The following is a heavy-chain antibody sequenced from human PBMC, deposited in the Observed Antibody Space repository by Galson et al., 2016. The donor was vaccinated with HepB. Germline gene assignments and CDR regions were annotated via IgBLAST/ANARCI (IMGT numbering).Heavy chain of an antibody. CDR2: IYWDDDE. CDR1: GFSLNTSGVG. V-gene: IGHV2-5*02. CDR3: SHRHRGFGP. Sequence: PALVKPTQTLTLTCTFSGFSLNTSGVGVGWIRQPPGKALEWLALIYWDDDERYSPSLKSRLTITKDTSKNQVVLTMTNMDPVDTATYYCSHRHRGFGPWGQGTLVTVSS. J-gene: IGHJ5*02. D-gene: IGHD3-10*01.